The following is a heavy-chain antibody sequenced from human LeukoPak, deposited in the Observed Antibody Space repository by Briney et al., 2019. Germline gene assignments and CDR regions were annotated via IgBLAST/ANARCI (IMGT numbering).Heavy chain of an antibody. J-gene: IGHJ4*02. CDR1: GFTFSSYW. V-gene: IGHV3-7*01. CDR2: IKQDGSEK. D-gene: IGHD4-17*01. CDR3: ARSDYGDWEGLYYFDY. Sequence: GGSLRLSCAASGFTFSSYWMSWVRQAPGKGLEWVANIKQDGSEKYYVDSVKGRFTISRDSAKNSLYLQMNSLRAEDTAVYYCARSDYGDWEGLYYFDYWGQGTLVTVSS.